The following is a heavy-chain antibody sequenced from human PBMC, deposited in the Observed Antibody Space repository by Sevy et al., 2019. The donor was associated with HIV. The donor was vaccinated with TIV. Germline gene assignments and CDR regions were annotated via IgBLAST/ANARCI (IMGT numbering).Heavy chain of an antibody. CDR1: GFTFNRYW. J-gene: IGHJ6*02. V-gene: IGHV3-7*03. Sequence: GGSLRLSCAASGFTFNRYWMSWVRQAPGKGLQWVANIKLDGSEKYYLDSVRGRCTISRDNAKNSLYLQMNSLRAEDTAVYYCARDCNSATCLWGLDVWGLGTTVTVSS. D-gene: IGHD1-26*01. CDR3: ARDCNSATCLWGLDV. CDR2: IKLDGSEK.